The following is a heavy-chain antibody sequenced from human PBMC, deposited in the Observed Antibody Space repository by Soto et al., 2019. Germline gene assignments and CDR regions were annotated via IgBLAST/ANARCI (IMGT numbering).Heavy chain of an antibody. Sequence: GGSLRLSCAASGFTFSSYSMNWVRQAPGKGLEWVSYISSSSSTIYYADSVKGRFTISRDNAKNSLYLQMNSLRAEDTAVYYCASLQTSVAGTLFDYWGQGTLVTVSS. CDR1: GFTFSSYS. J-gene: IGHJ4*02. CDR3: ASLQTSVAGTLFDY. V-gene: IGHV3-48*01. D-gene: IGHD6-19*01. CDR2: ISSSSSTI.